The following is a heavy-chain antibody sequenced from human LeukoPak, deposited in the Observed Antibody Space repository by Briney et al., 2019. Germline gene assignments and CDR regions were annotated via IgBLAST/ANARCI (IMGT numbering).Heavy chain of an antibody. V-gene: IGHV3-33*01. D-gene: IGHD3-10*01. J-gene: IGHJ4*02. CDR3: ARGMVRGEIDY. CDR1: GFTFSSYG. Sequence: GGSLRLSCAASGFTFSSYGMHWVRQAPGKGLEWVAVIWYDGSNKYYADSVKGRFTISRDNSKNTPYLQMNSLRAGDTAVYYCARGMVRGEIDYWGQGTLVTVSS. CDR2: IWYDGSNK.